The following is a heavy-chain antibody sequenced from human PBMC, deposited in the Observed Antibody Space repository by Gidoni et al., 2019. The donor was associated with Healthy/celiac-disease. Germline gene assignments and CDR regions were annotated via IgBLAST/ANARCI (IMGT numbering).Heavy chain of an antibody. CDR3: ARGGIAAAGPFDY. V-gene: IGHV3-74*01. CDR2: SSSDGSST. CDR1: GFTFGSYW. D-gene: IGHD6-13*01. J-gene: IGHJ4*02. Sequence: EVQLVESGGDYVQPGGSLRLSCAASGFTFGSYWMHWVRQAPGKGRVWVSRSSSDGSSTSYAEYVKGRFAISRDNAKNTLYMKMNSLRAEDTAVYYCARGGIAAAGPFDYWGQGTLVTVSS.